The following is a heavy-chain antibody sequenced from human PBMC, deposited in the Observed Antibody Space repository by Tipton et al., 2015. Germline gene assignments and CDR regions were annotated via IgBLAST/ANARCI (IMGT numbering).Heavy chain of an antibody. J-gene: IGHJ4*02. CDR2: IYHSGST. Sequence: TLSITCTVSGGSVSSGSYYWCWIRQPPGKGLEWIGYIYHSGSTNYNPSLRSRVAMSMDTSKNQFSLKLSSVIAADTAVYYCARARGRHGGLFDSWGQGILVTVSS. CDR3: ARARGRHGGLFDS. D-gene: IGHD4-23*01. V-gene: IGHV4-61*01. CDR1: GGSVSSGSYY.